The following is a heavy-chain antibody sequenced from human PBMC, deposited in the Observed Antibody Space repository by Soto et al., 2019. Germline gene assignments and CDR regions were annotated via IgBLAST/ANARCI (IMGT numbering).Heavy chain of an antibody. J-gene: IGHJ5*02. CDR3: ARDRDYGDYSPDNWFDP. CDR2: IIPILGIA. V-gene: IGHV1-69*08. D-gene: IGHD4-17*01. CDR1: GGTFSSYT. Sequence: VQLVQSGAEVKKPGSSVKVSCKASGGTFSSYTISWVRQAPGQGLEWMGRIIPILGIANYAQKFQGRVTITADKSTSTAYMELSSLRSEDTAVYYCARDRDYGDYSPDNWFDPWGQGTLVTVSS.